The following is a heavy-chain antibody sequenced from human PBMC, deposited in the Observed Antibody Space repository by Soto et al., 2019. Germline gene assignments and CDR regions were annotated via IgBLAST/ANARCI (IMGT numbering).Heavy chain of an antibody. CDR2: INAGNGNT. D-gene: IGHD2-15*01. Sequence: QVQLVQSGAEVKKPGASVKVSCKASGYTFTSYAMHWVRQAPGQRLEWMGWINAGNGNTKYSQKFQGRVTITRDTSASTAYMELSSLRSEDTAVYYCARTRPRYCSGGSCRYWYFDLWGRGTLVTVSS. J-gene: IGHJ2*01. V-gene: IGHV1-3*01. CDR1: GYTFTSYA. CDR3: ARTRPRYCSGGSCRYWYFDL.